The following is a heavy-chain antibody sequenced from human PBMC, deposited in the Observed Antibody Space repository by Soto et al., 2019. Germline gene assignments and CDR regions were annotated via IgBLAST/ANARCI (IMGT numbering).Heavy chain of an antibody. CDR3: AEGGRTSITIFGVVPRDYYYGMDV. J-gene: IGHJ6*02. D-gene: IGHD3-3*01. Sequence: QSGGSLRLSCAASGFTFSSYGMHWVRQAPGKGLEWVAVISYDGRNKYYADSVKGRFTISRDNSKNTLYLQMNSLRAEDTAVYYCAEGGRTSITIFGVVPRDYYYGMDVWGQGTTVTVSS. CDR1: GFTFSSYG. CDR2: ISYDGRNK. V-gene: IGHV3-30*18.